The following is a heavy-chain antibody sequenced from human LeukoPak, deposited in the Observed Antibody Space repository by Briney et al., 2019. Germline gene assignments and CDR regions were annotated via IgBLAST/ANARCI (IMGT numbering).Heavy chain of an antibody. V-gene: IGHV4-59*01. CDR2: IYYSGST. CDR3: ARAVEYSSGWYRPDYFDY. Sequence: SETLSLTCTVSGGSISSYYWSWIRQPPGKGLEWIGYIYYSGSTNYNPSLKSRVTISVDTSKNQFSLKLSSVTAADTAVYYCARAVEYSSGWYRPDYFDYWGQGTLVTVSS. J-gene: IGHJ4*02. CDR1: GGSISSYY. D-gene: IGHD6-19*01.